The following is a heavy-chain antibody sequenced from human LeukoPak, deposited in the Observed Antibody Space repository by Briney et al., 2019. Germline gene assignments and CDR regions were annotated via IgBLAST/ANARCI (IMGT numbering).Heavy chain of an antibody. D-gene: IGHD3-3*01. J-gene: IGHJ3*02. CDR3: ARRLRFLEWFDAFDI. V-gene: IGHV5-51*01. Sequence: GESLQISCKGSGYSFTSYWIGWVRQMPGKGLEWMGIIYPGDSDTRYSPSFQGQVTISADKSISTAYLQRSSLKASDTAMYYCARRLRFLEWFDAFDIWGQGTMVTVSS. CDR1: GYSFTSYW. CDR2: IYPGDSDT.